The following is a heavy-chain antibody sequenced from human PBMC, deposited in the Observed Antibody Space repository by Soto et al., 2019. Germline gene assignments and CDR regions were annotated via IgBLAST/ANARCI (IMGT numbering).Heavy chain of an antibody. Sequence: EVQLVESGGGLVKPGGSLRLSCAASGFPFSNSWMSWVRKATGKGMDWVARFKSKTDGGTTDWAAPVKGRFTITRDDSKSTLYLQMNSLKTEDTAVYYCSTEGRTTIFGVVNTYYYYRVILGKGTTVTFSS. CDR3: STEGRTTIFGVVNTYYYYRVI. CDR2: FKSKTDGGTT. D-gene: IGHD3-3*01. V-gene: IGHV3-15*01. CDR1: GFPFSNSW. J-gene: IGHJ6*03.